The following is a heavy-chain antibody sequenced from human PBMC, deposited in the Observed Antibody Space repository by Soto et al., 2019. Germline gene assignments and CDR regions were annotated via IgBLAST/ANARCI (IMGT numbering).Heavy chain of an antibody. CDR3: ARGRVVGTKAAAGLRYSYYGMDV. CDR2: INHSGST. V-gene: IGHV4-34*01. J-gene: IGHJ6*02. CDR1: GGSFSGYY. D-gene: IGHD6-13*01. Sequence: SETLSLTCAVYGGSFSGYYWTWIRQPPGKGLEWIGEINHSGSTNYNPSLKSRVNISLDTSKNQLSLRLSSVTAADTALFYCARGRVVGTKAAAGLRYSYYGMDVWGQGTTVTVSS.